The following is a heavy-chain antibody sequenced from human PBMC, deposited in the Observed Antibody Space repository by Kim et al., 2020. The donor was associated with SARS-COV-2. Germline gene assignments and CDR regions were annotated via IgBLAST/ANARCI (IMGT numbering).Heavy chain of an antibody. J-gene: IGHJ4*02. CDR1: GFTFSNAW. V-gene: IGHV3-15*01. D-gene: IGHD3-22*01. CDR3: TTAFSYDSEYFDY. CDR2: IKSKTDGGTT. Sequence: GGSLRLSCAASGFTFSNAWMSWVRQAPGKGLEWVGRIKSKTDGGTTDYAAPVKGRFTISRDDSKNTLYLQMNSLKTEDTAVYYCTTAFSYDSEYFDYWGQGTLVTVSS.